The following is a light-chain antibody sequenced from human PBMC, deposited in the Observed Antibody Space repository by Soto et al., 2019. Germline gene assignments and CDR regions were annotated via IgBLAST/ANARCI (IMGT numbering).Light chain of an antibody. J-gene: IGKJ1*01. CDR1: QSISSW. V-gene: IGKV1-5*01. CDR2: DAS. CDR3: QQYNSYPWT. Sequence: DIQMTQSPSTLSASVGDRVTITCRASQSISSWLAWYQQKPGKAPKLLIYDASSLESGVPSRFSGSGSGTEFTLTISSLQPDDFATYYRQQYNSYPWTLGQGTKVDIK.